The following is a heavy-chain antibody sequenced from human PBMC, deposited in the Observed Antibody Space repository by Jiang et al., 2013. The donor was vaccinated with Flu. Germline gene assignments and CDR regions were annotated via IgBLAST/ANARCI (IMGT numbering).Heavy chain of an antibody. CDR1: GFTFDDYA. CDR3: AKEMRGTFDY. CDR2: ISWNSGSI. Sequence: VQLLESGGGLVQPGRSLRLSCAASGFTFDDYAMHWVRQAPGKGLEWVSGISWNSGSIGYADSVKGRFTISRDNAKNSLYLQMNSLRAEDTALYYCAKEMRGTFDYWGQGTLVTVSS. J-gene: IGHJ4*02. V-gene: IGHV3-9*01.